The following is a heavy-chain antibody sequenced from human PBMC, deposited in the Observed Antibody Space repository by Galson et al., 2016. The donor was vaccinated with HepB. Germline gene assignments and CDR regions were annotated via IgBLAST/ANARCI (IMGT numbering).Heavy chain of an antibody. CDR1: GLSFQNYT. J-gene: IGHJ5*02. CDR3: ARDRGDGRRSRYHLNH. V-gene: IGHV3-30*04. D-gene: IGHD3-16*01. CDR2: TSYDGSLT. Sequence: LRLSCAVSGLSFQNYTMHWVRQAPGKGLEWVAFTSYDGSLTYYADSVKGRFTISRDKSKSALYLQMDSLRAEDTALYYCARDRGDGRRSRYHLNHWGQGTLVTVSS.